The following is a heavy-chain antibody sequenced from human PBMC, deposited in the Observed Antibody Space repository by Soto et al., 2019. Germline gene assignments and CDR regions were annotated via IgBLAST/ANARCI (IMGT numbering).Heavy chain of an antibody. V-gene: IGHV3-30*18. Sequence: GGSLRLSCAASGFTFSSYGMHWVRQAPGKGLEWVAVISYDGSNKYYADSVKGRFTISRDNSKNTLYLQMNSLRAEDTAVYYCAKEMITFGGVIVRPISGMDVWGQGTTVTVSS. J-gene: IGHJ6*02. D-gene: IGHD3-16*02. CDR3: AKEMITFGGVIVRPISGMDV. CDR1: GFTFSSYG. CDR2: ISYDGSNK.